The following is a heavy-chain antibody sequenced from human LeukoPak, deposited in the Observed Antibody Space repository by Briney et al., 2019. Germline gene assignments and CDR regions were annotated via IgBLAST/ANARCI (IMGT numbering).Heavy chain of an antibody. CDR3: ARGRGWYSNPSHFDY. V-gene: IGHV4/OR15-8*01. J-gene: IGHJ4*02. CDR1: GASIASHSW. Sequence: SETLSLTCAVSGASIASHSWWSWVRQPPGKGLEWIGEVYHSGGANYKPSLKSRVTISVDTSRNHFSLKLTSVTAADTAVYYCARGRGWYSNPSHFDYWGQGTLVTVSS. CDR2: VYHSGGA. D-gene: IGHD4-11*01.